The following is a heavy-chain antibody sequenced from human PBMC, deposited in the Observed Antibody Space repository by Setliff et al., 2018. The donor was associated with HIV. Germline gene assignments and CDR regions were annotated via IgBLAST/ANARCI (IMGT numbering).Heavy chain of an antibody. CDR3: ARDRIEVLVDGPHDVFDI. CDR2: IYTNGNT. V-gene: IGHV4-61*02. CDR1: GGSISRGSYY. D-gene: IGHD2-2*01. J-gene: IGHJ3*02. Sequence: PSETLSLTCTVSGGSISRGSYYWSWIRQPAGKGLEWIGRIYTNGNTNYNPSLKSRVTVSADTSKNQFSLKLTSVTAADTAIYYCARDRIEVLVDGPHDVFDIWGRGTMVTVSS.